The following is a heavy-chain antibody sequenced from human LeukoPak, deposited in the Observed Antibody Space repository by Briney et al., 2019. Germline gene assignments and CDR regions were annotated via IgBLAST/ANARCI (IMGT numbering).Heavy chain of an antibody. D-gene: IGHD1-26*01. V-gene: IGHV3-23*01. CDR1: GFTFSNYA. CDR3: ARNEWELPFDY. Sequence: GGSLRLSCETSGFTFSNYAMSWVRQAPGRGLEWVSGISYGDGGTYYADSVKGRFTISRDNSKNTLSLQMNSLRAEDTAVYYCARNEWELPFDYWGQGTLVTVSS. J-gene: IGHJ4*02. CDR2: ISYGDGGT.